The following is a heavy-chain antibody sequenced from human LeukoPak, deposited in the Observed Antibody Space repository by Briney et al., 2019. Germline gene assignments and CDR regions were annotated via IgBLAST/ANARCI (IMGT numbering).Heavy chain of an antibody. V-gene: IGHV3-48*04. J-gene: IGHJ6*03. CDR1: GFTFSSYS. D-gene: IGHD3-3*01. CDR2: ISSSSSTI. Sequence: GGPLRLSCAASGFTFSSYSMNWVRRAPGKGREWVSYISSSSSTIYYADSVKGRFTISRDNAKNSLYLQMNSLRAEDTAVYYCARVSPSFYDFWSGYYTGIGGYYYYYMDVWGKGTTVTVSS. CDR3: ARVSPSFYDFWSGYYTGIGGYYYYYMDV.